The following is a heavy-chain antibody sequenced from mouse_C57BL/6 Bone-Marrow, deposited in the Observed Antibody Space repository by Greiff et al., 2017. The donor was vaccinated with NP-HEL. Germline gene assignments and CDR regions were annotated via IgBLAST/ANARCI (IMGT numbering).Heavy chain of an antibody. Sequence: EVQRVESGGGLVQPGGSLKLSCAASGFTFSDYGMAWVRQAPRKGPEWVAFIRNLAYRIYYADTVTGRFTISRENAKNTLYLEMSSLRSEDTAMYYCARRGITSYAMDYWGQGTSVTVSS. CDR3: ARRGITSYAMDY. D-gene: IGHD1-1*01. CDR1: GFTFSDYG. CDR2: IRNLAYRI. V-gene: IGHV5-15*01. J-gene: IGHJ4*01.